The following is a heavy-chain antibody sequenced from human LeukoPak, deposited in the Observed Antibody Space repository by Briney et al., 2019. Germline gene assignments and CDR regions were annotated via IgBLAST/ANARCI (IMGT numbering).Heavy chain of an antibody. CDR1: GGSISSYY. V-gene: IGHV4-4*07. CDR2: IYTSGST. J-gene: IGHJ6*03. CDR3: ARVGSGWSPFYYYYYYMDV. D-gene: IGHD6-19*01. Sequence: PSETLSLTCTVSGGSISSYYWSWIRQPAGKGLEWIGRIYTSGSTNYNPSLKSRVTISVDTSKNQFSLKLSSVTAADTAVYYCARVGSGWSPFYYYYYYMDVWGKGTTVTVSS.